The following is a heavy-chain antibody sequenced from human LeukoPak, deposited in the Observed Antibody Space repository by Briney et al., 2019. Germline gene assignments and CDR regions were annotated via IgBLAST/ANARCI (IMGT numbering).Heavy chain of an antibody. V-gene: IGHV4-34*01. CDR2: INHSGST. CDR3: ARADPRYCGGDCYSGLAFDI. CDR1: GGSFSGYY. J-gene: IGHJ3*02. Sequence: SETLSLTCAVYGGSFSGYYWSWIRQPPGKGLEWIGEINHSGSTTYNSSLKSRVTISLDTSKNQFSLKLSSVTAADTAVYYCARADPRYCGGDCYSGLAFDIWGQGTMVTVSS. D-gene: IGHD2-21*02.